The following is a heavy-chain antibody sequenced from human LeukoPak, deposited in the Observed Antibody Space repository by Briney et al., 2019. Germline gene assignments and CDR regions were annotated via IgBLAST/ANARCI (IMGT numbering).Heavy chain of an antibody. CDR2: ISDSGGST. CDR3: AKDLSRAVAADWFDP. J-gene: IGHJ5*02. V-gene: IGHV3-23*01. Sequence: GGSLRLSCAASGFTFSNYDMSWVHRAPGKGLEWVSSISDSGGSTYYADSVKGRFTISRDNSKNTLYLQMTNLRAADTAVYYCAKDLSRAVAADWFDPWDQGSLVTVSS. D-gene: IGHD6-19*01. CDR1: GFTFSNYD.